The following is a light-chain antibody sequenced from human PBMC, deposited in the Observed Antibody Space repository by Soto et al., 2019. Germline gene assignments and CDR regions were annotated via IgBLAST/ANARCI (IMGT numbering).Light chain of an antibody. CDR2: DAS. V-gene: IGKV1-5*01. Sequence: IQMTQSPSTLSASVGDRVTITCRASQTISSWLAWYQQKPGKAPKLLIYDASSLESGVPSRFSGSGSGTEFTLTISSLQPDDFATYYCQQYSTYWTFGQGTKVEIK. CDR3: QQYSTYWT. CDR1: QTISSW. J-gene: IGKJ1*01.